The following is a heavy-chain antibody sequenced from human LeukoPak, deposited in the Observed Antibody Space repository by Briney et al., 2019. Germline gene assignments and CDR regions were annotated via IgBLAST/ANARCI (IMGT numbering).Heavy chain of an antibody. CDR2: IIPIFGTA. CDR3: ARAVGELAYYYGMDV. Sequence: GAPVKVSCKASGGTFSSYAISWVRQAPGQGLEWMGGIIPIFGTANYAQKFQGRVTITADESTSTAYMELSSLRSEDTAVYYCARAVGELAYYYGMDVWGQGTTVTVSS. J-gene: IGHJ6*02. V-gene: IGHV1-69*13. D-gene: IGHD1-1*01. CDR1: GGTFSSYA.